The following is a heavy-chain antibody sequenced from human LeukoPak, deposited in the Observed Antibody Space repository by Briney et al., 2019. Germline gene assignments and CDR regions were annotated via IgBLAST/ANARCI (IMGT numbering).Heavy chain of an antibody. Sequence: PGGSLRLSCAASGFTFSSYGMPWVRQAPGKGLEWVAVISYDGSNKYYADSVKGRFTISRDNSKNTLYLQMNSLRAEDTAVYYCAKSARPFGGAHKYYFDYWGQGTLVTVSS. CDR1: GFTFSSYG. CDR3: AKSARPFGGAHKYYFDY. J-gene: IGHJ4*02. V-gene: IGHV3-30*18. D-gene: IGHD4-23*01. CDR2: ISYDGSNK.